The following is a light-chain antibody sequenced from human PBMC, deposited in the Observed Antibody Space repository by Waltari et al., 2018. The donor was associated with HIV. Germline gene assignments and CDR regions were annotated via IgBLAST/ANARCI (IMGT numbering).Light chain of an antibody. CDR3: CSYAGSYTR. CDR1: SSDVGGYNY. CDR2: DVS. Sequence: QSALTQPRSVSGSPGQSVTFSCTGTSSDVGGYNYVSWYQQHPGKAPKRMIYDVSKRPPGVPDRFSGSKSGNTASLTISGLQAEDEADYYCCSYAGSYTRFGGGTKLTVL. V-gene: IGLV2-11*01. J-gene: IGLJ2*01.